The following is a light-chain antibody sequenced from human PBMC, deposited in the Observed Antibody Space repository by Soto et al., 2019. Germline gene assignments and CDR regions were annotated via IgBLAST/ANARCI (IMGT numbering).Light chain of an antibody. CDR1: QSISSY. V-gene: IGKV1-39*01. CDR2: ATS. Sequence: DIQMTQSPSSLSASVGDRVTITCRASQSISSYLNWYQQKPGKAPKLLIYATSTLQSGVPSRFSGSGSGTDFTLTISSLQPEDFATYYCQQSYSNPFTFSPGTKVDIK. CDR3: QQSYSNPFT. J-gene: IGKJ3*01.